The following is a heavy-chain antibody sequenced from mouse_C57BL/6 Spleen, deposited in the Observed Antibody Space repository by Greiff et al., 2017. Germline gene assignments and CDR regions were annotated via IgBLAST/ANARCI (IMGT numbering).Heavy chain of an antibody. CDR3: ARAYYGSSHYAMDY. D-gene: IGHD1-1*01. CDR2: ISSGGSYT. J-gene: IGHJ4*01. V-gene: IGHV5-6*02. CDR1: GFTFSSYG. Sequence: DVMLVESGGDLVKPGGSLKLSCAASGFTFSSYGMSWVRQTPDKRLEWVATISSGGSYTYYPDSVKGRFTISRDNAKNTLYLQMSSLKSEDTAMYYCARAYYGSSHYAMDYWGQGTSVTVSS.